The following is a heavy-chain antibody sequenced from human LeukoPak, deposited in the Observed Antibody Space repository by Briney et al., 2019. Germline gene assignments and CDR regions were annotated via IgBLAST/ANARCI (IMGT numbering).Heavy chain of an antibody. J-gene: IGHJ4*02. D-gene: IGHD2-21*01. Sequence: GGSLRLSCAASGFTFSTYWMSWVRQAPGKGLEWVANIKQDGSDKYYVDSVKGRFTISRDNAKNSLFLQMNSLRAEDAAVYYCARDGEASADYWGQGTLVTVSS. CDR2: IKQDGSDK. V-gene: IGHV3-7*01. CDR1: GFTFSTYW. CDR3: ARDGEASADY.